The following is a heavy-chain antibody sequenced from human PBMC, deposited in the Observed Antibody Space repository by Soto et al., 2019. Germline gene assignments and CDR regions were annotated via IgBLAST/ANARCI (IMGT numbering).Heavy chain of an antibody. J-gene: IGHJ4*02. Sequence: ASVKVSCKASGGTFSSYTISWVRQAPGQGLEGMGRIIPILGIENYAQKFQGRVTITADKSTSTAYMELSSLRSEDTAVYSCARLFAGEDSFDDWGQGTMVTVSS. D-gene: IGHD7-27*01. V-gene: IGHV1-69*02. CDR2: IIPILGIE. CDR3: ARLFAGEDSFDD. CDR1: GGTFSSYT.